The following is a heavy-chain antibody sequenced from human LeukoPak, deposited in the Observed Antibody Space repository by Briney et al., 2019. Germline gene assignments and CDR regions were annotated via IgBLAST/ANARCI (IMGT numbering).Heavy chain of an antibody. J-gene: IGHJ4*02. CDR3: AREGGFYRPLDY. CDR1: GGSITTTNW. D-gene: IGHD3-3*01. V-gene: IGHV4-4*02. Sequence: KSSETLSLTCGVSGGSITTTNWWTWVRQPPGKGLEWIGEVHLDGRTNYNPSLESRLTISVDPSENHISLRLTSVTAADTAVYYCAREGGFYRPLDYSGQGTLVTVSS. CDR2: VHLDGRT.